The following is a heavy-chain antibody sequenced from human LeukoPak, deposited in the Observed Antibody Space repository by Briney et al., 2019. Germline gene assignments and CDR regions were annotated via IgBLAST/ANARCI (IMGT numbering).Heavy chain of an antibody. J-gene: IGHJ3*02. Sequence: ASVKLSCKASGYTFTSYDINWVRQATGQGLEWMGWMNPNSGNTGYAQKFQGRVTMTRNTSISTAYMELSSLRSEDTAVYYCARTKKQWLVRAHAFDIWGQGTMVTVSS. CDR3: ARTKKQWLVRAHAFDI. CDR2: MNPNSGNT. D-gene: IGHD6-19*01. CDR1: GYTFTSYD. V-gene: IGHV1-8*01.